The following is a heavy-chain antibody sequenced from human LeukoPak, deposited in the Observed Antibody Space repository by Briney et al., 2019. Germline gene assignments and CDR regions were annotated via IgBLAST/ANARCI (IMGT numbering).Heavy chain of an antibody. CDR1: GGSISSGGYY. D-gene: IGHD6-19*01. V-gene: IGHV4-31*03. J-gene: IGHJ4*02. CDR3: ARGAGIAVADSPFDY. Sequence: SQTLSLTCTVSGGSISSGGYYWSWIRQHPGKGLEWIGYIYYSGSTYYNPSLKSRVTISVDTSKNQFSLKLSSVTAADTAVYYCARGAGIAVADSPFDYWGQGTLVTVSS. CDR2: IYYSGST.